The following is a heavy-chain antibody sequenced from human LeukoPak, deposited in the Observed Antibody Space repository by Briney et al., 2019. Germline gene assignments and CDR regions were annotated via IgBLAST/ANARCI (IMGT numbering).Heavy chain of an antibody. J-gene: IGHJ4*02. Sequence: PGGSLRLSCADSGFTFSSPWMHWVRQAPGKGLVWVSRIKYDASSTSYADSVKGRFTISRDNAKNSLYLQMNSLRAEDTAVYYCARDLYYGDYVFDYWGQGTLVTVSS. D-gene: IGHD4-17*01. V-gene: IGHV3-74*01. CDR3: ARDLYYGDYVFDY. CDR2: IKYDASST. CDR1: GFTFSSPW.